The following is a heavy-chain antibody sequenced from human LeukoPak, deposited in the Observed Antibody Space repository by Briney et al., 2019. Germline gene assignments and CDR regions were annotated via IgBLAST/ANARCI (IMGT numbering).Heavy chain of an antibody. Sequence: GGSLRLSCAASDSSFRSHDMSWVRQTLEKGLEWVSSIAGDGASFYADSVKGRFTISRDNAKNSLYLQMNSLRAEDTAVYYCARGARTIHLGDDYWGQGTLVTVSS. V-gene: IGHV3-69-1*01. CDR2: IAGDGAS. J-gene: IGHJ4*02. D-gene: IGHD5-24*01. CDR3: ARGARTIHLGDDY. CDR1: DSSFRSHD.